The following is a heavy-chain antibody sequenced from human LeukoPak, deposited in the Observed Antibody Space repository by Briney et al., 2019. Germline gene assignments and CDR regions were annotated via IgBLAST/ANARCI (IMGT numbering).Heavy chain of an antibody. D-gene: IGHD3-10*01. J-gene: IGHJ5*02. V-gene: IGHV3-11*04. Sequence: GGSLRLSCAASGFPFSDYYMSWIRQAPGKGLEWVSYISSSGSTIYYADSVKGRSTISRDNAKNFLYLQMSSLRAEDTAVYYCARDHTSSVSGSPWGAWGQGTTVTVSS. CDR2: ISSSGSTI. CDR1: GFPFSDYY. CDR3: ARDHTSSVSGSPWGA.